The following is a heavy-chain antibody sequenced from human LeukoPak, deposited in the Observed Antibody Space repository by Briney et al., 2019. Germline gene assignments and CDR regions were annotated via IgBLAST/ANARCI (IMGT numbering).Heavy chain of an antibody. CDR1: VGTFSSYA. J-gene: IGHJ4*02. D-gene: IGHD5-12*01. V-gene: IGHV1-69*13. CDR3: ARDTIVATGPFDY. Sequence: ASVKVSCKASVGTFSSYAISWVRQAPGQGLEWMGGIIPIFGTANYAQKFQGRVTITADESTSTAYMELSSLRSEDTAVYYCARDTIVATGPFDYWGQGTLVTVSS. CDR2: IIPIFGTA.